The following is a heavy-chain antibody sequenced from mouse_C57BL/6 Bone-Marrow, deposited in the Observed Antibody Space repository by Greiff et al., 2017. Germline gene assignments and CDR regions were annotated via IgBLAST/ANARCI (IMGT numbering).Heavy chain of an antibody. Sequence: VQLQQSGPELVKPGASVKMSCKASGYTFTDYNMHWVKQSHGKSLEWIGYINPNNGGTSYNQKFKGKATLTVNKSSSTAYMELRSLTSEDSAVYYCARGDDSSGPVFAYWGQGTLVTVSA. CDR3: ARGDDSSGPVFAY. CDR1: GYTFTDYN. CDR2: INPNNGGT. J-gene: IGHJ3*01. D-gene: IGHD3-2*02. V-gene: IGHV1-22*01.